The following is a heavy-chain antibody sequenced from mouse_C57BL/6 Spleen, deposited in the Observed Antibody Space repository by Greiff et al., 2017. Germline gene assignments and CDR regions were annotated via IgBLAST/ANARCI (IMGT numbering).Heavy chain of an antibody. CDR2: IDPSDSYT. CDR3: AREGLGRGYFDV. J-gene: IGHJ1*03. D-gene: IGHD4-1*01. V-gene: IGHV1-69*01. CDR1: GYTFTSYW. Sequence: QVQLKQPGAELVMPGASVKLSCKASGYTFTSYWMHWVKQRPGQGLEWIGEIDPSDSYTNYNQKFKGKSTLTVDKSSSTAYMQLSSLTSEDSAVYYCAREGLGRGYFDVWGTGTTVTVSS.